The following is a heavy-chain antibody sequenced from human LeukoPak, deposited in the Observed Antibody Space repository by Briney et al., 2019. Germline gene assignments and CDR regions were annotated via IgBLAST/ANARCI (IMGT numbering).Heavy chain of an antibody. CDR3: ARWFTMVRGGIGWFDP. D-gene: IGHD3-10*01. V-gene: IGHV1-2*02. J-gene: IGHJ5*02. Sequence: GASVKVSCKASGYTFTGYYMHWVRQAPGQGLEWMGWINPNSGGTNYAQKFQGRVTMTRDTSISTAYMELSRLRSDDTAVYYCARWFTMVRGGIGWFDPWGQGTLVTVSS. CDR1: GYTFTGYY. CDR2: INPNSGGT.